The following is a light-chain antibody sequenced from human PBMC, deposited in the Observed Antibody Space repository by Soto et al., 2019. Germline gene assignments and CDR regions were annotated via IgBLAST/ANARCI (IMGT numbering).Light chain of an antibody. CDR2: GAS. Sequence: EIVLTQSPGTLSLSPGEGATLSCRASQSVSSSYLAWYQQKPGQAPRLLIYGASSRATGIPDRFSGSGSGTDFTLTISRLEPEDFAVYYCQQYSSSRYTFGQGTKLEIK. CDR3: QQYSSSRYT. V-gene: IGKV3-20*01. CDR1: QSVSSSY. J-gene: IGKJ2*01.